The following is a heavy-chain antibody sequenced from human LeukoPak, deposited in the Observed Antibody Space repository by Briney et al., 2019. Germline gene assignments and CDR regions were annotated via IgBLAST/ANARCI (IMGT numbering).Heavy chain of an antibody. V-gene: IGHV3-23*01. J-gene: IGHJ5*02. Sequence: GGSLRLSCAASGFTFSSYAMSWVRQAPGKGLEWVSGISGSGGSTYYADSVKGRFTISRDNSKNTLYLQMNSLRAEDTAVYYCAKEPGYSGYDYGDSWGQGTLVTVST. CDR2: ISGSGGST. CDR1: GFTFSSYA. CDR3: AKEPGYSGYDYGDS. D-gene: IGHD5-12*01.